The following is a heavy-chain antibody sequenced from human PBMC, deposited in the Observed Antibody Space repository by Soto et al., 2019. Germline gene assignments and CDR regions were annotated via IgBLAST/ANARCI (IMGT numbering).Heavy chain of an antibody. Sequence: GGSLRLSCLASGFTFSCYSMHWVRQSPGKGLDWVAGIKHDGSEIYYADSVKGRFTISKDDSKNTLHLQMNALRVDDTALYYCVRVGWGYSYGNGMDGWGQGTTVTVSS. CDR3: VRVGWGYSYGNGMDG. J-gene: IGHJ6*02. CDR1: GFTFSCYS. D-gene: IGHD5-18*01. CDR2: IKHDGSEI. V-gene: IGHV3-30-3*01.